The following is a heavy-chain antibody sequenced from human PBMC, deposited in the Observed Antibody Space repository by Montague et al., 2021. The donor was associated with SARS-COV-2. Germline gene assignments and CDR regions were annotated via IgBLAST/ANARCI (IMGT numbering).Heavy chain of an antibody. CDR2: IYYSGST. J-gene: IGHJ5*02. CDR1: GGSISSYY. D-gene: IGHD2-15*01. CDR3: ARLEAGDCSGGSCYSSWFDP. Sequence: SVTLSLTCTVSGGSISSYYWSWIRQPPGKGLEWIGYIYYSGSTNYNPSLKSRVTISVDTSKNQFSLKLSSVTAADTAVYYCARLEAGDCSGGSCYSSWFDPWGQGTLVTVSS. V-gene: IGHV4-59*08.